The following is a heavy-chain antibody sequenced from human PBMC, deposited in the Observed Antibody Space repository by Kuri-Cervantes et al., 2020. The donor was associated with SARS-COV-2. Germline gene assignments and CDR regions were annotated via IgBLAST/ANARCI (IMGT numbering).Heavy chain of an antibody. CDR2: IRYDGSNK. J-gene: IGHJ4*02. V-gene: IGHV3-30*02. CDR1: GFTFSSYG. CDR3: ASNSGSYRY. D-gene: IGHD1-26*01. Sequence: GGSLRLSCAASGFTFSSYGMHWVRQAPGKGLEWVAFIRYDGSNKYYADSVKGRFTISRDNAKNSLYLQMNSLRAEDTAVYYCASNSGSYRYWGQGTLVTVSS.